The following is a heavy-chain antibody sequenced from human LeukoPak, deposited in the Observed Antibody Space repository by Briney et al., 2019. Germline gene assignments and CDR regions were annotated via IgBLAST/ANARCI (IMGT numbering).Heavy chain of an antibody. Sequence: GGSLRLSCAASGFTFSSYWMSWVRQAPGKGLEWVANIKQDGSEKYYVDSVKGRFTISRDNAKNSLYLQMNSLRAEDTAVYYCARDGDNWNSAFDIWGQGTMVTVSS. CDR1: GFTFSSYW. J-gene: IGHJ3*02. CDR3: ARDGDNWNSAFDI. CDR2: IKQDGSEK. V-gene: IGHV3-7*01. D-gene: IGHD1/OR15-1a*01.